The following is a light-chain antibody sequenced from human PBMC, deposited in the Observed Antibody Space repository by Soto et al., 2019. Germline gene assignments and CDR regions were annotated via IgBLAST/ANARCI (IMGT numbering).Light chain of an antibody. CDR1: SSDVGGYKY. Sequence: QSALTQPASVSGSPGQSITISCTGTSSDVGGYKYVSWYQQHPGKAPKLIIHEVSSRPSGVSSRFSGSKSGNTASLTISGLQAEDEADYYRSSYTSSATLVFGVGTKLTVL. CDR3: SSYTSSATLV. J-gene: IGLJ2*01. V-gene: IGLV2-14*01. CDR2: EVS.